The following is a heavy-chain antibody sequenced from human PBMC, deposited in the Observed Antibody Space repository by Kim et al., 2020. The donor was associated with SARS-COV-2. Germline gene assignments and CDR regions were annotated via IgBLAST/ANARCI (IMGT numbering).Heavy chain of an antibody. V-gene: IGHV1-2*06. CDR1: GYTFTGYY. CDR3: ARGGPDCSSTSCYVEEGWWKTDWYFDL. D-gene: IGHD2-2*01. CDR2: INPNSGGT. Sequence: ASVKVSCKASGYTFTGYYMHWVRQAPGQGLEWMGRINPNSGGTNYAQKFQGRVTMTRDTSISTAYMELSRLRSDDTAVYYCARGGPDCSSTSCYVEEGWWKTDWYFDLWGRGTLVTVSS. J-gene: IGHJ2*01.